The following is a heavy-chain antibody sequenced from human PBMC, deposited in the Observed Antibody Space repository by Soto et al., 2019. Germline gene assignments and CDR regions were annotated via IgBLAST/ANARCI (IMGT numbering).Heavy chain of an antibody. CDR1: GFPLSNYW. J-gene: IGHJ4*02. V-gene: IGHV3-7*03. Sequence: LXXSFASCGFPLSNYWMTWVRQAPGKGLEWVANINKDGSQKNYVDSVKGRFTIARDNGQNSLSLQINSLRVEDTAVYYCVRELGLAYWGQGALVTVYS. CDR3: VRELGLAY. CDR2: INKDGSQK. D-gene: IGHD7-27*01.